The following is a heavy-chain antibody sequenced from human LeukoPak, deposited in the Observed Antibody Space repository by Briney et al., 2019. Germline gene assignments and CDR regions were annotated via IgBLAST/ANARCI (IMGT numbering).Heavy chain of an antibody. V-gene: IGHV3-9*01. Sequence: GGSLRLSCAASGFTFDDYAMHWVRQAPGKGLEWVSGISWNSGSIGYADSVKGRFTISRDNAKNSLYPQMNSLRAEDTALYYCAKDRAAARYYYYGMDVWGQGTTVTVSS. CDR3: AKDRAAARYYYYGMDV. CDR1: GFTFDDYA. D-gene: IGHD6-13*01. J-gene: IGHJ6*02. CDR2: ISWNSGSI.